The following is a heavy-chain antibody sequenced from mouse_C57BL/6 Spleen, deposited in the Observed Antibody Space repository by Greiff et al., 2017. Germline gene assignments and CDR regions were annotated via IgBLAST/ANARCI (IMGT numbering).Heavy chain of an antibody. CDR2: LNPNNGGT. J-gene: IGHJ3*01. CDR3: ARGNYDYDGFAY. D-gene: IGHD2-4*01. CDR1: GYTFTDYY. Sequence: VQLQQSGPELVKPGASVKISCKASGYTFTDYYLNWVKQSHGKSLEWIGDLNPNNGGTNYNQKFKGKATVTVDKSSSTAYMELRSLTSEVSAVYYCARGNYDYDGFAYWGQGTLVTVSA. V-gene: IGHV1-26*01.